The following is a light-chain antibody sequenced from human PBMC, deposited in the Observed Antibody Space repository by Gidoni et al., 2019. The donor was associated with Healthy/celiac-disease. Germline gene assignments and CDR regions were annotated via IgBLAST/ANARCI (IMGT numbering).Light chain of an antibody. J-gene: IGKJ2*01. CDR3: QQYYSTPYT. V-gene: IGKV4-1*01. Sequence: DIVMTQSPDSLAVSLGERATINCKSSQSVLYSSNNKNYLAWYQQKPGQPPKLLFYWASTRESGVPDRFRGSGSGKDFTLTISSLQAEDVAVYYCQQYYSTPYTFGQGTKLEIK. CDR2: WAS. CDR1: QSVLYSSNNKNY.